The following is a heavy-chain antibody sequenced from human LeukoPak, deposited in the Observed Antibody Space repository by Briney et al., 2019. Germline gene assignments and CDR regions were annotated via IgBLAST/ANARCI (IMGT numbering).Heavy chain of an antibody. CDR3: TTVVSGNSCYS. D-gene: IGHD2-15*01. CDR2: IKSKTDGGTT. J-gene: IGHJ4*02. V-gene: IGHV3-15*01. Sequence: PGGSLRLSCAASGFTFSNAWMSWVRQALGKGLEWIGRIKSKTDGGTTDYAAPVKGRFTISRDDSENTVYLQMNSLKTDDTAVYYCTTVVSGNSCYSWGQGTLVTVSS. CDR1: GFTFSNAW.